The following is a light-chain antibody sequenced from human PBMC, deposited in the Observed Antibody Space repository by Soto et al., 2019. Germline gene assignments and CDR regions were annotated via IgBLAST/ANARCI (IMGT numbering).Light chain of an antibody. J-gene: IGKJ5*01. CDR1: QSVSSSY. Sequence: EIVLTQSPCTLSLSPGERATLSFRASQSVSSSYLAWYQQKPGQAPRLRIYGASSRPTGSPDSGSGSGTDFTLTISSLEPEDFAVYYCQQRSNWLTFGQGTRLQI. V-gene: IGKV3D-20*02. CDR2: GAS. CDR3: QQRSNWLT.